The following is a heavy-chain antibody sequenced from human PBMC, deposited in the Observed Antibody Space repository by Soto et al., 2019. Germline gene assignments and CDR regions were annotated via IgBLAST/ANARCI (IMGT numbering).Heavy chain of an antibody. Sequence: SETLSLTCTFSVGSISISSYYWGWIRQPPGNGPPWIGSIYYSGSTYYNPSLKSRVTISVDTSKNQFSLKLSSVTAADTAVYYCARRFVIMVYAIPYYYYGMDVWGQGTTVTVSS. CDR2: IYYSGST. J-gene: IGHJ6*01. V-gene: IGHV4-39*01. CDR3: ARRFVIMVYAIPYYYYGMDV. CDR1: VGSISISSYY. D-gene: IGHD2-8*01.